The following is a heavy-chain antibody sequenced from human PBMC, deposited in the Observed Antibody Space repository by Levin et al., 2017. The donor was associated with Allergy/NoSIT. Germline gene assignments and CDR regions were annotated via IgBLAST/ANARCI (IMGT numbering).Heavy chain of an antibody. CDR2: IRQDGSEK. CDR3: ARTPGRTRYFDY. J-gene: IGHJ4*02. D-gene: IGHD1-14*01. Sequence: RAGGSLRLSCAASGFSFNSVWMNWVRQAPGKGLEWVANIRQDGSEKFYVDSVKGRFSISRDNAKNSLYLQLNSLRAEDTAVYYCARTPGRTRYFDYWGQGTLVTVSS. V-gene: IGHV3-7*01. CDR1: GFSFNSVW.